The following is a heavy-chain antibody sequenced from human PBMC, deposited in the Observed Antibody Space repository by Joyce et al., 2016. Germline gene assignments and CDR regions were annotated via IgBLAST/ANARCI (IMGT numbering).Heavy chain of an antibody. D-gene: IGHD1-26*01. CDR3: ARKVDYFGMDV. CDR1: GFSLSTSGVS. CDR2: IDWDDDK. Sequence: QVTLKESGPALVKDTETLTLTCTFSGFSLSTSGVSVSWIRQSPGKALEWLAHIDWDDDKFYTTSLKTRLTISKDTSKNGVVLRMTNMDPVDTGTYYCARKVDYFGMDVWGQGTTVTVSS. V-gene: IGHV2-70*04. J-gene: IGHJ6*02.